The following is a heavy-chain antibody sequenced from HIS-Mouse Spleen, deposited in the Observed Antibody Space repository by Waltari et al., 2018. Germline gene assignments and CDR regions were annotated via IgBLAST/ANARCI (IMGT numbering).Heavy chain of an antibody. CDR2: IYYSGST. V-gene: IGHV4-39*07. CDR3: AREIPYSSSWYDWYFDL. D-gene: IGHD6-13*01. CDR1: GGSISSSSYY. J-gene: IGHJ2*01. Sequence: QLQLQESGPGLVKPSETLSLTCTVSGGSISSSSYYWGWSRQPPGEGREWIGSIYYSGSTYYNPSLKSRVTISVDTSKNQFSLKLSSVTAADTAVYYCAREIPYSSSWYDWYFDLWGRGTLVTVSS.